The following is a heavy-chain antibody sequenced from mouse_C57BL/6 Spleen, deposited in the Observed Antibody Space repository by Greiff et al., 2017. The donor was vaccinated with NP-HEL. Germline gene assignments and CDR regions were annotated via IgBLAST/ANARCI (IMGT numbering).Heavy chain of an antibody. CDR1: GYTFTSYW. Sequence: QVQLQQPGAELVKPGASVKLSCKASGYTFTSYWMHWVKQRPGRGLEWIGRIDPDSGGTKYNEKFKSKATLTVDKPSSTAYMQLSSLTSEDTAVYYCAGGERITTVPDYVDYWGQGTTLTVSS. V-gene: IGHV1-72*01. J-gene: IGHJ2*01. CDR2: IDPDSGGT. D-gene: IGHD1-1*01. CDR3: AGGERITTVPDYVDY.